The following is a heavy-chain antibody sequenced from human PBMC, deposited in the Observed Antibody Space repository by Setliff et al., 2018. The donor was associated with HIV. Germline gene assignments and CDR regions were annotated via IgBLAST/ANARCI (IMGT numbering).Heavy chain of an antibody. J-gene: IGHJ4*02. Sequence: SETLSLTCSVSGGVSGGDMGVHDWSWIRQPPGKGLEWIGYIYDNEKTFYNPSLKSRVTITVDTSKNQISLQLTSVTAEDTALYYCARGRGPFWGQGTLVTVSS. V-gene: IGHV4-61*08. CDR3: ARGRGPF. CDR1: GGVSGGDMGVHD. CDR2: IYDNEKT. D-gene: IGHD3-3*02.